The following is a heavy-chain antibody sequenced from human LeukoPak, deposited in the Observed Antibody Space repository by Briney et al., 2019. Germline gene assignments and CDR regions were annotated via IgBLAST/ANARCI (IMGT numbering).Heavy chain of an antibody. CDR2: IYHSGST. CDR3: ARVKKTAPSHFDY. D-gene: IGHD5-18*01. J-gene: IGHJ4*02. V-gene: IGHV4-4*02. CDR1: GVSISSSNW. Sequence: SETLSLTCAVSGVSISSSNWWSWVRQPPGKGLEWIGEIYHSGSTNYNPSLKSRVTISVDKSKNQFSLKLSSVTAADTAVYYCARVKKTAPSHFDYWGQGTLVTVSS.